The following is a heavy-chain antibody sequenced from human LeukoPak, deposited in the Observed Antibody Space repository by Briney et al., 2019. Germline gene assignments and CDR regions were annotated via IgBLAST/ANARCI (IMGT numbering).Heavy chain of an antibody. CDR1: GFTFSSYS. V-gene: IGHV3-48*01. CDR3: ARDSSGYFHWFDP. D-gene: IGHD3-22*01. CDR2: ISSSSGTI. Sequence: GGSLRLSCAASGFTFSSYSMNWVRQAPGKGLEWVSCISSSSGTIYYADSVKGRFTISRDNAKNSLYLQMNSLRAEDTAVYYCARDSSGYFHWFDPWGQGTLVTVSS. J-gene: IGHJ5*02.